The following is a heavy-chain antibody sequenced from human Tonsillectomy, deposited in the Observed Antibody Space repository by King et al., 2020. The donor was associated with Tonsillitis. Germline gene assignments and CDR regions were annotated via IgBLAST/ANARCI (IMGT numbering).Heavy chain of an antibody. CDR2: ISFDGTNK. J-gene: IGHJ3*02. CDR1: GFTFSSYG. D-gene: IGHD3-22*01. Sequence: VQLVESGGGVVQPGRSLRLSCATSGFTFSSYGMHWVRQAPGKGLEWVAVISFDGTNKFYADSVKGRFTISRDNSKNTLYLQMNSLRAEDTAVYYCAKDGGIYFDGSGYSHDAFDNWGQGTMVTVSS. CDR3: AKDGGIYFDGSGYSHDAFDN. V-gene: IGHV3-30*18.